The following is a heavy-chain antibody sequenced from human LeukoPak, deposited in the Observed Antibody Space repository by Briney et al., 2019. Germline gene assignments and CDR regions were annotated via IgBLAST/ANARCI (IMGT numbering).Heavy chain of an antibody. CDR1: GGSISSTSYF. CDR3: ARQSIAARGYYYYMDV. J-gene: IGHJ6*03. Sequence: PSETLSLTCTVSGGSISSTSYFWSWIRQPPGKGLERIGSIYYSGSTNYNPSLKSPVTMSVDTPKNQFSLKLTSVTAADTAVYYCARQSIAARGYYYYMDVWGKGTTVTVSS. D-gene: IGHD6-6*01. CDR2: IYYSGST. V-gene: IGHV4-39*01.